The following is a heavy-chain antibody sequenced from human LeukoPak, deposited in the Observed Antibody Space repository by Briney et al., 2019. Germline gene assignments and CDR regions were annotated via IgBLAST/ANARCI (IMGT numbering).Heavy chain of an antibody. V-gene: IGHV1-69*13. CDR1: GGTFSSYA. CDR2: ITPIFGTA. Sequence: SVRVSCKASGGTFSSYAISWVRQAPGQGLEWMGGITPIFGTANYAQKFQGRVTNTADESTSTAYMELSSLRSEDTAVYYCARDSDSSGYYYDYWGQGTLVTVSS. D-gene: IGHD3-22*01. J-gene: IGHJ4*02. CDR3: ARDSDSSGYYYDY.